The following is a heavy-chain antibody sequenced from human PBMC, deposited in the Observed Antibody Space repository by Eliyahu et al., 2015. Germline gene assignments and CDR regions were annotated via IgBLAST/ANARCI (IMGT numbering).Heavy chain of an antibody. V-gene: IGHV4-61*01. CDR2: IHYSGGT. CDR3: AREDIRSTDDAFDI. J-gene: IGHJ3*02. Sequence: QVQLQESGPGLVKPSETLSLPCTVPGAPXSSDSYHWNWIRQPPGKGLEWIGYIHYSGGTNYNASLGSRVAISVDASKMQFSLSLSSVTAADTALYFCAREDIRSTDDAFDIWGQGTMVTVSS. D-gene: IGHD5-12*01. CDR1: GAPXSSDSYH.